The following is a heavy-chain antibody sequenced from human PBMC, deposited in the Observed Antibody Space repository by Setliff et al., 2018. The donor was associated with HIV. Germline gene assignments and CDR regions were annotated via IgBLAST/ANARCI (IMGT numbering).Heavy chain of an antibody. V-gene: IGHV4-39*07. Sequence: SETLSLTCTVSGGSISTGGYYWSWIRQSPGKGLDWIGSIHHSGTTYYNPSLKSRVTISVDTTTNQVSLQVNSVTAVDTAVYYCARVPHRVVGTTTLLYHFDYWGLGTLVTVSS. CDR1: GGSISTGGYY. J-gene: IGHJ4*02. CDR2: IHHSGTT. CDR3: ARVPHRVVGTTTLLYHFDY. D-gene: IGHD1-26*01.